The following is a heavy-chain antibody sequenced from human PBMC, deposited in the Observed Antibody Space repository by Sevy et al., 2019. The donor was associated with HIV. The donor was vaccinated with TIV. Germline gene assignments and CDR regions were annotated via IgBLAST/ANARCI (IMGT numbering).Heavy chain of an antibody. J-gene: IGHJ3*02. CDR3: AKGPTKGAADAFDI. Sequence: GGSLRLSCAASGFTFSSYGMHWIRQAPGKGLEWVAVISYDGRNKYYADSVKGRFTISRDNSKNTLYLQMNSLRAEDTAVYYCAKGPTKGAADAFDIWGQGTMVTVSS. CDR2: ISYDGRNK. D-gene: IGHD1-26*01. V-gene: IGHV3-30*18. CDR1: GFTFSSYG.